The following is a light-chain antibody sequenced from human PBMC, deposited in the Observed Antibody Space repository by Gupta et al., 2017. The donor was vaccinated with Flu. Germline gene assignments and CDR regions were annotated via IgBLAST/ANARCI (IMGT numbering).Light chain of an antibody. CDR2: LVS. Sequence: DVVMTQSPLSLAVTLGQPASISCRSSQGLVYSDGNTYLHRFQQRPGQSPRRLIYLVSNRDSGVPDKFSGSGSGTDFTLKISRVEAEDIGVYFCMQGAHWPWAFGQGTKLEIK. CDR3: MQGAHWPWA. V-gene: IGKV2-30*01. J-gene: IGKJ1*01. CDR1: QGLVYSDGNTY.